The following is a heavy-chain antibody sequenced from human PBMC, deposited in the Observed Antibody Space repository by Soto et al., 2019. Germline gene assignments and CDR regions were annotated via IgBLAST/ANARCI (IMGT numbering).Heavy chain of an antibody. CDR1: GGTFSSYA. CDR3: ANEEITMIEGYYYYYGMDV. V-gene: IGHV1-69*13. CDR2: IIPIFGTA. D-gene: IGHD3-22*01. Sequence: SVKVSCKDSGGTFSSYAISWVRQAPGQGLEWMGGIIPIFGTANYAQKFQGRVTITADESTSTAYMELSSLRSEDTAVYYCANEEITMIEGYYYYYGMDVWGQGTTVTVSS. J-gene: IGHJ6*02.